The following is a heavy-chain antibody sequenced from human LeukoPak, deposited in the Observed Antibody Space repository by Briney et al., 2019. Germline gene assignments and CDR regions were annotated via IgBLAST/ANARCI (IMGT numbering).Heavy chain of an antibody. J-gene: IGHJ4*02. CDR3: ARAKLNLVC. CDR2: INEEGSEK. Sequence: GPLRLSCTASGFTFSGYWMSWVRQAPGKGLEWVANINEEGSEKYYVDSVKGRFTISRDNAKSSLYLQMNSLRAEDTAVYYCARAKLNLVCWGQGTLVTVSS. V-gene: IGHV3-7*01. D-gene: IGHD1-14*01. CDR1: GFTFSGYW.